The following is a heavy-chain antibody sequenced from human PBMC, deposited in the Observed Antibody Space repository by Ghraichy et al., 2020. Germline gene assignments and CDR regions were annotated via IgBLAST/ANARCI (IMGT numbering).Heavy chain of an antibody. V-gene: IGHV3-48*03. Sequence: GGSLRLSCAASGFTFSTYEMNWVRQAPGKGLEWVSYISSSGSLKYYPDSVKGRFTISRDNARNSLYLQMSSLRVEDTAYYYCARDPTRYIGDDLGIDFWGQGTLVTVSS. D-gene: IGHD5-12*01. J-gene: IGHJ4*02. CDR1: GFTFSTYE. CDR3: ARDPTRYIGDDLGIDF. CDR2: ISSSGSLK.